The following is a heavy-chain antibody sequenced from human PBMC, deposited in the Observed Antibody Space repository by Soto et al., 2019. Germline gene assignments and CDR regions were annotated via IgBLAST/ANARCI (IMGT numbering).Heavy chain of an antibody. CDR2: IYPGDSDT. J-gene: IGHJ6*02. V-gene: IGHV5-51*01. Sequence: GESLKISCKGSGYSFTSYWIGWVRQMPGKGLEWMGIIYPGDSDTRYSPSFQGQVTISADKSISTAYLQWSSLKASDTAMYYCARHIVAAANYYYGMDVWGQGNTVTVS. D-gene: IGHD2-2*01. CDR1: GYSFTSYW. CDR3: ARHIVAAANYYYGMDV.